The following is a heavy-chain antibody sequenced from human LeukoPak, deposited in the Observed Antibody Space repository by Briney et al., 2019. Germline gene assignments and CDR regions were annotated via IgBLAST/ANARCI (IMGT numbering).Heavy chain of an antibody. Sequence: GGSLRLSCAASGFTFSSYGMHWVCQAPGKGLEWVAVIWYDGSNKYYADSVKGRFTISRDNSKNTLYLQMNSLRAEDTAVYYCAREITPYYYYGMDVWGQGTTVTVSS. CDR2: IWYDGSNK. CDR1: GFTFSSYG. CDR3: AREITPYYYYGMDV. V-gene: IGHV3-33*01. D-gene: IGHD2-15*01. J-gene: IGHJ6*02.